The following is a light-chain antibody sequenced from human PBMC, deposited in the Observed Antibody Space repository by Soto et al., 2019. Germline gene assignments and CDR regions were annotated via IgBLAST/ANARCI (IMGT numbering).Light chain of an antibody. CDR2: EGS. V-gene: IGLV2-23*03. J-gene: IGLJ2*01. CDR3: CSYAGSSTFV. Sequence: QSALTQPASVSGSPGQSITISCTGTSSDVGSYNLVSWYQQHPVKAPKLMIYEGSKRPAGVSNRFSGSKSGNTASLTISGLQAEDEPDYYCCSYAGSSTFVFGGGTKVTVL. CDR1: SSDVGSYNL.